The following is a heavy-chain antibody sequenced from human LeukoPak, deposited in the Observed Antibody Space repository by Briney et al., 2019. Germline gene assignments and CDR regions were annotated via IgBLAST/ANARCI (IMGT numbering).Heavy chain of an antibody. J-gene: IGHJ6*02. CDR1: GFTFSSYT. CDR2: ITSRTTSI. V-gene: IGHV3-21*04. CDR3: AKDMLRHYYYGMDV. Sequence: GGSLRLSCAASGFTFSSYTMSWVRQAPGKGLEWVAMITSRTTSIYYADSVKGRFTISRDNAKNSLYLQMNSLRAEDTALYYCAKDMLRHYYYGMDVWGQGTTVTVSS. D-gene: IGHD3-16*01.